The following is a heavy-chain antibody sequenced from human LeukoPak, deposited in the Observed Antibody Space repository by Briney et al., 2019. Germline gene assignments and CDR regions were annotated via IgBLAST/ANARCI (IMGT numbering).Heavy chain of an antibody. Sequence: GGSLRLSCEASGFIFRNYYMDWIRQTPGKGLEWVSYISSSGSKIYYADSVKGRFTISRDNAKNSLYLQMNSLTAEDTAIYYCAKDPVPSYYGSGSADYLGQGTLVTVSS. CDR1: GFIFRNYY. CDR3: AKDPVPSYYGSGSADY. J-gene: IGHJ4*02. CDR2: ISSSGSKI. V-gene: IGHV3-11*01. D-gene: IGHD3-10*01.